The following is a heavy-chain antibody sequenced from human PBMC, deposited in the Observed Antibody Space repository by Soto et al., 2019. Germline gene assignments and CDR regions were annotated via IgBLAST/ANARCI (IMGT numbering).Heavy chain of an antibody. Sequence: SETLSLTCAVSGGSISSGGYSWSWIRQPPGKGLEWIGYIYYSGSTNYNPSLKSRVTISVDTSKNQFSLKLSSVTAADTAVYYCSRDGTMVRGVIITGFDYWGQGTLVTVSS. CDR3: SRDGTMVRGVIITGFDY. CDR2: IYYSGST. CDR1: GGSISSGGYS. V-gene: IGHV4-61*08. J-gene: IGHJ4*02. D-gene: IGHD3-10*01.